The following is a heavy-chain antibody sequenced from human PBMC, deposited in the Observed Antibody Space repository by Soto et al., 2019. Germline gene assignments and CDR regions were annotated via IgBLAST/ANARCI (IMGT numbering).Heavy chain of an antibody. CDR2: ISYDGSNK. J-gene: IGHJ4*02. Sequence: GGSLRLSCAASGFTFSSYGMHWVRQAPGKGLEWVAVISYDGSNKYYADSVKGRFTISRDNSKNTLYLQMNSLRAEETAVYYCAKDVAFGGVMPDYWGQGTLVTVSS. D-gene: IGHD3-16*01. V-gene: IGHV3-30*18. CDR3: AKDVAFGGVMPDY. CDR1: GFTFSSYG.